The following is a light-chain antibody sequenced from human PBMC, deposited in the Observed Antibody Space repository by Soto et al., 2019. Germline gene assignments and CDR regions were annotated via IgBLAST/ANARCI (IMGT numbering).Light chain of an antibody. J-gene: IGKJ1*01. V-gene: IGKV3-20*01. CDR3: QQYSMAPLT. CDR2: ATA. CDR1: QTVNSDY. Sequence: DIELTQSPCTLSLSPGETATLSCRASQTVNSDYLAWLHQRPGQAPTLLIFATARSATDIPDRFSASGSGTDFTLTISRLEPEDFAVYYCQQYSMAPLTFGQGTKVDIK.